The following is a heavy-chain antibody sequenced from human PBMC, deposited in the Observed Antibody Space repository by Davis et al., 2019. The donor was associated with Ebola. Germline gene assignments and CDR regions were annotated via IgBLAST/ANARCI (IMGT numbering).Heavy chain of an antibody. J-gene: IGHJ4*02. CDR1: GFNFGDYD. CDR3: VRPGSGSYTPDFDY. D-gene: IGHD3-10*01. V-gene: IGHV3-43*02. CDR2: LSAHGEST. Sequence: GGSLRLSCAASGFNFGDYDMHWVRQAPGKGLEWVSPLSAHGESTYYADSVRGRFTISRDNIKKFLYLLMTSLRTEDTAFYYCVRPGSGSYTPDFDYWGQGTLVTVSS.